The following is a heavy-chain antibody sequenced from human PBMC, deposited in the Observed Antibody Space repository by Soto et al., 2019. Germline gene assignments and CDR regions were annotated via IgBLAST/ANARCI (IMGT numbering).Heavy chain of an antibody. CDR1: GFTFSSYA. D-gene: IGHD6-13*01. V-gene: IGHV3-30-3*01. CDR3: ARDPSPPSSKQLANWFDP. Sequence: GGSLRLSCAASGFTFSSYAMHWVRQAPGKGLEWVAVISYDGSNKYYADSVKGRFTISRDNSKNTLYLQMNSLRAEDTAVYYCARDPSPPSSKQLANWFDPWGQGTLVTVSS. CDR2: ISYDGSNK. J-gene: IGHJ5*02.